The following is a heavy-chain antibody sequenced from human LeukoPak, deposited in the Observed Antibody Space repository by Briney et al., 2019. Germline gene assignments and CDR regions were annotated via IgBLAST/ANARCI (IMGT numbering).Heavy chain of an antibody. CDR2: IYYSGST. CDR1: GGSISSYY. V-gene: IGHV4-59*08. Sequence: SETLSLTCTVSGGSISSYYWSWIRQPPGKGLVWIGYIYYSGSTNYNPSLKSRVTISVDTSKNQFSLKLSSVTAADTAVYYCARRGGSGAYKWLDPWGQGTLVTVSS. D-gene: IGHD3-10*01. J-gene: IGHJ5*02. CDR3: ARRGGSGAYKWLDP.